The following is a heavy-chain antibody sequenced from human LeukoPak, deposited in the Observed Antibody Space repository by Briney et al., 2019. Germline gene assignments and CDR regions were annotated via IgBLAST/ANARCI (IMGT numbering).Heavy chain of an antibody. J-gene: IGHJ4*02. D-gene: IGHD5-18*01. Sequence: ASVKVSCKVSGYTLTELSMHWVRQAPGKGLEWMGGFDPEDGETIYAQKFQGGVTMTEDTSTDTAYMELSSLRSEDTAVHYCATGRTAVDTAMVPFDYWGQGTLVTVSS. V-gene: IGHV1-24*01. CDR1: GYTLTELS. CDR2: FDPEDGET. CDR3: ATGRTAVDTAMVPFDY.